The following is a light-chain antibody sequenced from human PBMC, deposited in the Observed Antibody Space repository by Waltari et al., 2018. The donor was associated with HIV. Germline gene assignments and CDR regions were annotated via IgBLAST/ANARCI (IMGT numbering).Light chain of an antibody. J-gene: IGKJ4*01. V-gene: IGKV3-11*01. CDR3: QQRDSWPST. CDR2: DAS. Sequence: EIVLTQSPSTLSLSPGAGTTLSCKASQNVQTFFAWYQLKPGHVPKFLVYDASTRESGVPSRFSGSGSGTDFTLTISGLESEDVAFYYCQQRDSWPSTFGGGTKVEI. CDR1: QNVQTF.